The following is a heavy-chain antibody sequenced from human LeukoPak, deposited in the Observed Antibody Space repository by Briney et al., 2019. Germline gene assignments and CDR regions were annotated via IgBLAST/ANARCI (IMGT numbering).Heavy chain of an antibody. CDR3: ARDHYGSGSY. J-gene: IGHJ4*02. D-gene: IGHD3-10*01. V-gene: IGHV4-34*01. Sequence: PSETLSLTCAVYGGSFSGYYWSWIRQPPGKGLEWIGEINHSGSTNYNPSLKSRVTISVDTSKNQFSLKLSSVTAADTAVYYCARDHYGSGSYWGQGTLVTVSS. CDR1: GGSFSGYY. CDR2: INHSGST.